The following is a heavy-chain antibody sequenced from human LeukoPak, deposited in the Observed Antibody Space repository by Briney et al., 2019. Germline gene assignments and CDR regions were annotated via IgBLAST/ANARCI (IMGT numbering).Heavy chain of an antibody. D-gene: IGHD3-10*01. CDR2: ISYDGSNK. CDR3: ARSGITMVLLDP. V-gene: IGHV3-30*04. CDR1: GFTFSSYA. Sequence: GGSLRLSCAASGFTFSSYAMHWVRQAPGKGLEWVAVISYDGSNKYYADSVKGRFTISRDNSKNTLYLQMNSLGAEDTAVYYCARSGITMVLLDPWGQGTLVTVSS. J-gene: IGHJ5*02.